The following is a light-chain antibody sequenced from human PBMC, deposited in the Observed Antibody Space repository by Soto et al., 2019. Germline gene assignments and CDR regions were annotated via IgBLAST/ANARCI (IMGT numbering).Light chain of an antibody. J-gene: IGKJ3*01. CDR1: QDIGDD. CDR3: LQHNSLPFT. CDR2: ASS. Sequence: DLQMTQSPSSLSASVGDRVTITCRASQDIGDDLDWFQQKPGKAPKRLIYASSGLQSGAPARFSGSGSGTEFALTISNLYPEDFATYYCLQHNSLPFTFGPGTKVDVK. V-gene: IGKV1-17*02.